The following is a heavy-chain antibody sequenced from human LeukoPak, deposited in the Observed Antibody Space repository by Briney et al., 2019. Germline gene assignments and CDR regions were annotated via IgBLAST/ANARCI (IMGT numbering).Heavy chain of an antibody. CDR1: GGSISSGGYS. CDR3: ARDGSRGYYDSRGHAFDI. J-gene: IGHJ3*02. Sequence: SETLSLTCAVSGGSISSGGYSWSWIRQPPGKGLEWIGYIYHSGSTYYNPSLKSRVTISVDRSKNQFSLKLSSVTAADTAVYYCARDGSRGYYDSRGHAFDIWGQGTMVTVSS. CDR2: IYHSGST. D-gene: IGHD3-22*01. V-gene: IGHV4-30-2*01.